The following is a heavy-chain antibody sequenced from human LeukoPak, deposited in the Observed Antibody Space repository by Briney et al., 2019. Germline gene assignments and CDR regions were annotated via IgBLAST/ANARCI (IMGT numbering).Heavy chain of an antibody. CDR2: INPNSGNR. J-gene: IGHJ4*02. D-gene: IGHD2-21*02. V-gene: IGHV1-8*02. CDR1: GYTFTSLD. Sequence: GASVKVSCKTSGYTFTSLDINWVRQATGQGLEWMGWINPNSGNRGYAQQFQGWVTMTRDTSISTAYMELSRLRSDDTAVYYCARDLGCGGDCYSVSGFDYWGQGTLVTVSS. CDR3: ARDLGCGGDCYSVSGFDY.